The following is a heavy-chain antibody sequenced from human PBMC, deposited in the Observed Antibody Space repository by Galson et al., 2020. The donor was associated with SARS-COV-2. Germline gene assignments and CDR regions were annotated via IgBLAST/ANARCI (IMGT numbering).Heavy chain of an antibody. V-gene: IGHV4-61*02. CDR1: GGSISSGRYY. Sequence: SETLSLTCTVFGGSISSGRYYWSWIRQPAGKELEWIGRIHSTGSTNYNPSLKSRVTISLDTSKNQFSLRLSSVTAADTAVYYCARSHDSSGYALDIWGQGTMVTVSS. J-gene: IGHJ3*02. CDR2: IHSTGST. CDR3: ARSHDSSGYALDI. D-gene: IGHD3-22*01.